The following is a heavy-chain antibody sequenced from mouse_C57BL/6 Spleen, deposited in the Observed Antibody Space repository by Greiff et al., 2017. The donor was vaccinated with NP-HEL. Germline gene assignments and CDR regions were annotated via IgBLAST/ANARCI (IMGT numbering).Heavy chain of an antibody. J-gene: IGHJ2*01. Sequence: EVQLQQSGPELVKPGASVKISCKASGYSFTGYYMNWVKQSPEKSLEWIGEINPSTGGTTYNQKFKAKATLTVDKSSSTAYMQLKSLTSEDSAVYYCARLVYYYGSSYDFDYWGQGTTLTVSS. CDR1: GYSFTGYY. D-gene: IGHD1-1*01. V-gene: IGHV1-42*01. CDR2: INPSTGGT. CDR3: ARLVYYYGSSYDFDY.